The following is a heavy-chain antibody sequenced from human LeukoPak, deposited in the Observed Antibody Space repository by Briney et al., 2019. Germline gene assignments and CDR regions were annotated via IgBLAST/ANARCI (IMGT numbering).Heavy chain of an antibody. D-gene: IGHD6-13*01. Sequence: ASVKVSCKASGYTFTSYGISWVRQAPGQGLEWMGWISAYNGNTNYAQKPQGRVTITTDTSTSTAYMELRSLRSDDTAVYYCARGAGSSWTDYFDYWGQGTLVTVSS. V-gene: IGHV1-18*01. J-gene: IGHJ4*02. CDR2: ISAYNGNT. CDR3: ARGAGSSWTDYFDY. CDR1: GYTFTSYG.